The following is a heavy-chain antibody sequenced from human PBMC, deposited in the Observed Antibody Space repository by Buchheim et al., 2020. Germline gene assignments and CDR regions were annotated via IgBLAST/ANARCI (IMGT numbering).Heavy chain of an antibody. CDR2: ISGSGGST. CDR3: EKDPKVDYGDYVNNWFDP. Sequence: EVQLLESGGGLVQPGGSLRLSCAASGFTFSSYAMSWVRQAPGKGLEWVSAISGSGGSTYYADSVKGRFTISRDNSKNTLYLQMNSLRAEDTAVYYCEKDPKVDYGDYVNNWFDPWGQGTL. D-gene: IGHD4-17*01. V-gene: IGHV3-23*01. CDR1: GFTFSSYA. J-gene: IGHJ5*02.